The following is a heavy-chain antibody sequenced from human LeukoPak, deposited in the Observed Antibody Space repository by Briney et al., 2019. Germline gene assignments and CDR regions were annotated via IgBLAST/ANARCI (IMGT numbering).Heavy chain of an antibody. V-gene: IGHV3-21*01. CDR1: GFIFSSYN. Sequence: GGSLRLACAASGFIFSSYNMNWVRQAPGKGLEWVSSISSSSSYIYYADSVKGRFTISGDNAKNSLYLQMNSLRAEDTAVYYCARAIPYYYGMDVWGQGTTVTVSS. J-gene: IGHJ6*02. CDR3: ARAIPYYYGMDV. CDR2: ISSSSSYI.